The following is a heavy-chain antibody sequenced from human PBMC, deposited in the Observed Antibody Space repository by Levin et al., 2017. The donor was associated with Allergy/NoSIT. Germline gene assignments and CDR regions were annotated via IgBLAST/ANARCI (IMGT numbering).Heavy chain of an antibody. CDR1: GFSLSTSGVG. D-gene: IGHD3-22*01. J-gene: IGHJ3*02. V-gene: IGHV2-5*02. Sequence: SGPTLVKPTQTLTLTCTFSGFSLSTSGVGVGWIRQPPGKALEWLALIYWDDDKRYSPSLKSRLTITKDTSKNQVVLTMTNMDPVDTATYYCAHRQPEVVITTFAAFDIWGQGTMVTVSS. CDR3: AHRQPEVVITTFAAFDI. CDR2: IYWDDDK.